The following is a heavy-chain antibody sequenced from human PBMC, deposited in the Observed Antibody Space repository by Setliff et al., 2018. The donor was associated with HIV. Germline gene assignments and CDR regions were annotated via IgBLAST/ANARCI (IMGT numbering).Heavy chain of an antibody. CDR3: ARDSGGSPLLDAFDI. Sequence: SETLSLTCAVYGGSFSGYYWIWIRQFPGKGLEWIGEINHSGSTNYNPSLKSRVTISVDTSNNQFSLKLSSVTAADTAVYYCARDSGGSPLLDAFDIWGQGTMVTVSS. V-gene: IGHV4-34*01. D-gene: IGHD1-26*01. CDR1: GGSFSGYY. CDR2: INHSGST. J-gene: IGHJ3*02.